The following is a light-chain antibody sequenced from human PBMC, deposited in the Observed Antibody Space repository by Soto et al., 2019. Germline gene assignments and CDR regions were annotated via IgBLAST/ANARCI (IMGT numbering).Light chain of an antibody. Sequence: EIVMTQSPATLSVSPGERVTLSCRASQSVSSNLAWFQQKPGQGPRLLIYGASTRATGIPARFSGSGSETEFTLTISSLQSEDFAVYYCQQYNNWPPLTFGGGTKVEIQ. V-gene: IGKV3-15*01. CDR1: QSVSSN. CDR3: QQYNNWPPLT. J-gene: IGKJ4*01. CDR2: GAS.